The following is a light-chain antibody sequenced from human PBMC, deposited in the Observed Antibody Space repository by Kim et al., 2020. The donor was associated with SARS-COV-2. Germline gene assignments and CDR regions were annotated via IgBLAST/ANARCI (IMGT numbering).Light chain of an antibody. J-gene: IGLJ2*01. CDR1: SLRSYY. V-gene: IGLV3-19*01. Sequence: VALGPTVRIPCQGASLRSYYATWFHEKPGQAPILGTYGKNNRPAGIPDRFAGPSSGNTASLTIAGTQAGDVADYYCNSRDSNDNVVFGGGTQLTVL. CDR3: NSRDSNDNVV. CDR2: GKN.